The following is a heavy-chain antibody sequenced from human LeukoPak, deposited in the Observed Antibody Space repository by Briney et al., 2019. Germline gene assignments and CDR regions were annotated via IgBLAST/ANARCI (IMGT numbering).Heavy chain of an antibody. J-gene: IGHJ4*02. D-gene: IGHD1-26*01. CDR1: GFTFSSYN. Sequence: GSLRLSCAASGFTFSSYNMNWVRQAPGKGLEWVSSISSSSSYIYYADSVKGRFTISRDNAKNSLYLQMNSLRDEDTAVYYCARDIVGATNELDYWGQGTLVTVSS. V-gene: IGHV3-21*01. CDR3: ARDIVGATNELDY. CDR2: ISSSSSYI.